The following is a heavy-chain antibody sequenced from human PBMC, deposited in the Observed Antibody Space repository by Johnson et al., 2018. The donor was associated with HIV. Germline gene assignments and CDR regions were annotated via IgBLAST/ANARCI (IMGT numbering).Heavy chain of an antibody. J-gene: IGHJ3*02. CDR3: ARGPWAFDI. CDR2: ISYDGSNK. CDR1: GFTFSSYA. V-gene: IGHV3-30-3*01. Sequence: QVQLVESGGGVVQPGGSLRLSCAASGFTFSSYAMHWVRQAPGKGLEWVAVISYDGSNKYYADSVKGRFTISRDNSKNTLYLQMNSLRAEDTAVYYCARGPWAFDIWGQGTMVTVSS.